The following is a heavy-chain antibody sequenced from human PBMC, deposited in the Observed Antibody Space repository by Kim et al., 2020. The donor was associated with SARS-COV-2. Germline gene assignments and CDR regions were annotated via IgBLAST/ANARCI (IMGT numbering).Heavy chain of an antibody. V-gene: IGHV1-2*02. D-gene: IGHD2-15*01. CDR2: INPNSGGT. CDR3: ASPGYCSGGSCYSLYYYYGMDV. Sequence: ASVKVSCKASGYTFTGYYMHWVRQAPGQGLEWMGWINPNSGGTNYAQKFQGRVTMTRDTSISTAYMELSRLRSDDTAVYYCASPGYCSGGSCYSLYYYYGMDVWGQGTTVTVSS. CDR1: GYTFTGYY. J-gene: IGHJ6*02.